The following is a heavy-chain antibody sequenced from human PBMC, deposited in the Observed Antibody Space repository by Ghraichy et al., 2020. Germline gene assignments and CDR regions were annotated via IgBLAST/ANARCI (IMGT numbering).Heavy chain of an antibody. CDR3: AKGSSYGDYASAHQFDY. CDR1: GFTFSSYA. D-gene: IGHD4-17*01. Sequence: GGSLRLSCAASGFTFSSYAMSWVRQAPGKGLEWVSAISGSADSTYYADSVKGRFTISRDNSKNTLYLQMNSLKPEDTAVYYCAKGSSYGDYASAHQFDYWGQGTLVTVSS. V-gene: IGHV3-23*01. CDR2: ISGSADST. J-gene: IGHJ4*02.